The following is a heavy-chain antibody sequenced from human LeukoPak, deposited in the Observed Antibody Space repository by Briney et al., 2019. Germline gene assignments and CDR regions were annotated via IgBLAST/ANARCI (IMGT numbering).Heavy chain of an antibody. D-gene: IGHD5-18*01. Sequence: SGTLSLTCAVSGVSISSYYWSWIRQPPGKGLKWIGYIYYSGSTNYNPSLKSRVTISVDSSKNQFSLKLSSVTAADTAVYYCARTTEGGYTYDYFYYYYMDVWGKGTTVTISS. V-gene: IGHV4-59*01. CDR1: GVSISSYY. J-gene: IGHJ6*03. CDR3: ARTTEGGYTYDYFYYYYMDV. CDR2: IYYSGST.